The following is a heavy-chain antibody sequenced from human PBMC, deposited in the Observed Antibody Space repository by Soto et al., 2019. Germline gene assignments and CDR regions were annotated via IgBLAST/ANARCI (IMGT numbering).Heavy chain of an antibody. CDR2: IRSKANSYAT. CDR1: GFTFSGSA. V-gene: IGHV3-73*01. J-gene: IGHJ4*02. CDR3: TRTGGAFSGDD. D-gene: IGHD1-26*01. Sequence: GGSLRLSCSASGFTFSGSAMHWVRQASGKGLEWVGRIRSKANSYATAYAASVKGRFTISRDDSKNTAYLQMNSLKTEDTAVYYGTRTGGAFSGDDWGEGSLVTVSS.